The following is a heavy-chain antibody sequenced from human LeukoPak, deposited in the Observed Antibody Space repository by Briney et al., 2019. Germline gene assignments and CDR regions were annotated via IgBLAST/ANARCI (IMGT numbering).Heavy chain of an antibody. V-gene: IGHV3-33*01. CDR3: ARDPGECSGGSCYEIHFDY. D-gene: IGHD2-15*01. Sequence: GGSLRLSCAASGFSFSSYGMHWVRQAPGKGLEWVAVIWYDGSNKYYADSVKGRFTISRDNSKNTLYLQMNSLRAEDTAVYYCARDPGECSGGSCYEIHFDYWGQGTLVTVPS. CDR1: GFSFSSYG. J-gene: IGHJ4*02. CDR2: IWYDGSNK.